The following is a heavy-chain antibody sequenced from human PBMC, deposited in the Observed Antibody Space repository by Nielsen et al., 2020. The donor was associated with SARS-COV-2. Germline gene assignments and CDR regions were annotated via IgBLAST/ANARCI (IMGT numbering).Heavy chain of an antibody. Sequence: SETLSLTCSVSGDSIRSSSWSWIRQPPGKGLEWIGYIFYNGNTNYRPSLQSRVSISFDTSRNQVSLRLASVTAADAAIYYCARRPPFYDSYYFDSWGHGTLVTVSA. D-gene: IGHD3-22*01. CDR1: GDSIRSSS. CDR3: ARRPPFYDSYYFDS. CDR2: IFYNGNT. V-gene: IGHV4-59*12. J-gene: IGHJ4*01.